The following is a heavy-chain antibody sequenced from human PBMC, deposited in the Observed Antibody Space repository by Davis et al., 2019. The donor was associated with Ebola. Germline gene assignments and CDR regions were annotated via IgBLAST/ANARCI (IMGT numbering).Heavy chain of an antibody. CDR3: ARGTDGYNPGGYFDS. CDR2: IFPGDSDT. Sequence: GESLKISCKGSGYSLTSYLIVWVRQMPGKGLECMGIIFPGDSDTRYSPSFQGQVTISADKYISTAYLQWSSLKASDTAMYYCARGTDGYNPGGYFDSWGQGTLVTVSS. J-gene: IGHJ4*02. V-gene: IGHV5-51*01. CDR1: GYSLTSYL. D-gene: IGHD5-24*01.